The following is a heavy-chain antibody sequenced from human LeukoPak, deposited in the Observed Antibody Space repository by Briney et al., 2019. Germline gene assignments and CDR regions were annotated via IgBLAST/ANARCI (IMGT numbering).Heavy chain of an antibody. V-gene: IGHV1-69*13. J-gene: IGHJ6*02. Sequence: VASVKVSCKASGGTFSSYAISWVRQAPGQGLEWMGGIIPIFGTANYAQKFQGRVTITADESTSTAYMELSSLRSEDTAVYYCARDGFGVVIPKRIDYYYYGMDVWGQGTTVTVSS. D-gene: IGHD3-3*01. CDR1: GGTFSSYA. CDR3: ARDGFGVVIPKRIDYYYYGMDV. CDR2: IIPIFGTA.